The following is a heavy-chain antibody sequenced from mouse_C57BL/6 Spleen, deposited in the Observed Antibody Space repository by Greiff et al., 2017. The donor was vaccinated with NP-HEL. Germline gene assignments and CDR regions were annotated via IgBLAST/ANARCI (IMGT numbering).Heavy chain of an antibody. CDR2: IYPGSGST. Sequence: VQLQQPGAELVKPGASVKMSCKASGYTFTSYWITWVKQRPGQGLEWIGDIYPGSGSTNYNEKFKSKATLTVDTSSSTAYMQLSSLTSEDSAVYYCARGSSGLLYYAMDYWGQGTSVTVSS. CDR3: ARGSSGLLYYAMDY. D-gene: IGHD3-2*02. J-gene: IGHJ4*01. CDR1: GYTFTSYW. V-gene: IGHV1-55*01.